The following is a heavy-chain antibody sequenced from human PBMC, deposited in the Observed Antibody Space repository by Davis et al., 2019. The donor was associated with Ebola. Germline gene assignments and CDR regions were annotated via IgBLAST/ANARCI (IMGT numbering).Heavy chain of an antibody. V-gene: IGHV1-18*01. J-gene: IGHJ4*02. CDR3: ARDKFVGLLWFGELLSDFDY. Sequence: GESLKISCKGSGYTFTSYGISWVRQAPGQGLEWMGWISAYNGNTNYAQKLQGRVTMTTDTSTSTAYMELRSLRSDDTAVYYCARDKFVGLLWFGELLSDFDYWGQGTLVTVSS. CDR2: ISAYNGNT. CDR1: GYTFTSYG. D-gene: IGHD3-10*01.